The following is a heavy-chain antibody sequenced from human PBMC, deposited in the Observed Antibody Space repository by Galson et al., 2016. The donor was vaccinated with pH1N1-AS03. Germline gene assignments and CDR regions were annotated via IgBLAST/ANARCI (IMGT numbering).Heavy chain of an antibody. Sequence: SLRLSCAASGFTFSTYWMHWVRQAPGKGLVWVSHINSDGSSTTYADSVKGRFTISRDNAKNTLYLQMSSLRADDTAVYYCARGTDSCRGGSCPFDYWGPGTLVTVSS. J-gene: IGHJ4*02. D-gene: IGHD2-15*01. CDR2: INSDGSST. V-gene: IGHV3-74*01. CDR3: ARGTDSCRGGSCPFDY. CDR1: GFTFSTYW.